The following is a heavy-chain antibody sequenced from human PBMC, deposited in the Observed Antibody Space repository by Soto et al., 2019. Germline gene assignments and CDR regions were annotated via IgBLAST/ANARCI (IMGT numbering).Heavy chain of an antibody. D-gene: IGHD3-16*01. J-gene: IGHJ6*02. Sequence: EEHLVESGGGLVHPGGSLRLSCAASGFTFTEYWMHWVRQVPGKGLVWVSRINADGTRTNYADSVKGRFTISRDNAKNTVYLQMNSLRAEDTAVFYCARGIKNYYWTDVCGQGTTVTVSS. V-gene: IGHV3-74*01. CDR1: GFTFTEYW. CDR3: ARGIKNYYWTDV. CDR2: INADGTRT.